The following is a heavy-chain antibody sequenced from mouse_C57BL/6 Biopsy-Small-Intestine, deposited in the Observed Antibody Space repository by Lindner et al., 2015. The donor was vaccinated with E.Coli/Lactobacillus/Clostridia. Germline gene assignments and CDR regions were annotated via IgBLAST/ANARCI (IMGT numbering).Heavy chain of an antibody. CDR2: MNPKSGGT. CDR1: GYTFSGYH. CDR3: ARGFTAMAY. J-gene: IGHJ4*01. V-gene: IGHV1-72*04. Sequence: SVKVSCKTSGYTFSGYHIHWVRQAPGQGLEWMGWMNPKSGGTKYAQKFQGRITMTRDTSISTAYMELSRLGSDDTALYYCARGFTAMAYWGQGTLVTVSS.